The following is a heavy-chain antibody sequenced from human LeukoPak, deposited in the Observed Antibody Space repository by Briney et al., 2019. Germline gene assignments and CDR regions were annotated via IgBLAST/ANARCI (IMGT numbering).Heavy chain of an antibody. V-gene: IGHV3-74*01. CDR1: GFTFSSYW. CDR3: ARDLFSSSWSATNWFDP. CDR2: INSDGSST. Sequence: PGGSLRLSCAASGFTFSSYWMHWVRQAPGKGLVWVSRINSDGSSTSYAESVKGRFTISRDNAKNTLYLQMNSLRAEDTAVYYCARDLFSSSWSATNWFDPWGQGTLVTVSS. J-gene: IGHJ5*02. D-gene: IGHD6-13*01.